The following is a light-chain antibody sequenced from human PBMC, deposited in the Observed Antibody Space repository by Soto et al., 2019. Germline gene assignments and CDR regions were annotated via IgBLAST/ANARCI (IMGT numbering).Light chain of an antibody. J-gene: IGKJ1*01. CDR2: AGS. V-gene: IGKV3-15*01. CDR1: QSVGSN. CDR3: QQYNDWPRT. Sequence: EIVMTQSPATLSVSPGEGATLSCRASQSVGSNLAWYLQIPGQAPRLVMYAGSTRASGVPARFSGRGSGTEFTLTIGSLQSEDFAVYYCQQYNDWPRTFGQGTKVEIK.